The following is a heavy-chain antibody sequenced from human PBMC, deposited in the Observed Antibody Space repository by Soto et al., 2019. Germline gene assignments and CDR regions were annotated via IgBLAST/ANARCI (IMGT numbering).Heavy chain of an antibody. J-gene: IGHJ4*02. CDR3: ARERYSYGPYYFDY. CDR1: GFTLSDYY. CDR2: ITSSGSTT. V-gene: IGHV3-11*01. D-gene: IGHD5-18*01. Sequence: GGSLRLSCAASGFTLSDYYMSWIRQAPGKGLEWVSSITSSGSTTYYTDSVKGRFTISRDNAKNSLYLQMDSLGAEDTAVYYCARERYSYGPYYFDYWGQGTLVTVSS.